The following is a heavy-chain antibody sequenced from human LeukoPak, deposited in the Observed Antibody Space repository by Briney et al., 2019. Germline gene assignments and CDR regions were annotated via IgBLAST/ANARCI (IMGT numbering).Heavy chain of an antibody. CDR1: GFTISDYY. Sequence: PGGSLRLSCAASGFTISDYYMTWIRQAPGKGPEWLSYISSSGSTKYYADSVKGRFIISRDDARNSLYLQMNSLRPEDTAVYYCAKTYRSMVLYGMDVWGQGTTVTVSS. CDR3: AKTYRSMVLYGMDV. D-gene: IGHD4/OR15-4a*01. J-gene: IGHJ6*02. CDR2: ISSSGSTK. V-gene: IGHV3-11*04.